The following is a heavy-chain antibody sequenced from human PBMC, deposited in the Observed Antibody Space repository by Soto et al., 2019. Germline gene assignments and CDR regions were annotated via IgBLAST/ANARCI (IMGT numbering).Heavy chain of an antibody. CDR3: ARSPYCSSTSCYPRYFDY. CDR1: GYSFTSYW. Sequence: PGESLKISCKGSGYSFTSYWIGWVRQMPGKGLEWMGIIYPGDSDTRDSPSFQGQVTISADKSISTAYLQWSSLKASDTAMYYCARSPYCSSTSCYPRYFDYWGQGTLVTVSS. V-gene: IGHV5-51*01. CDR2: IYPGDSDT. J-gene: IGHJ4*02. D-gene: IGHD2-2*01.